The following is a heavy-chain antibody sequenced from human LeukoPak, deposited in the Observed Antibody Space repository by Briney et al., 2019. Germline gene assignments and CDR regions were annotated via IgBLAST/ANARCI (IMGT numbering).Heavy chain of an antibody. CDR2: IYSGGST. Sequence: RTGGSLRLSCAASGFPVSSNYMSWARKAPGKGLEWVSVIYSGGSTYYADSVKGRFTISRDNSKNTLYLQMNSLRAEDTAVYYCAEMARGAGEYYYYYYYMDVWGKGTTVTVSS. D-gene: IGHD3-10*01. J-gene: IGHJ6*03. CDR3: AEMARGAGEYYYYYYYMDV. V-gene: IGHV3-53*01. CDR1: GFPVSSNY.